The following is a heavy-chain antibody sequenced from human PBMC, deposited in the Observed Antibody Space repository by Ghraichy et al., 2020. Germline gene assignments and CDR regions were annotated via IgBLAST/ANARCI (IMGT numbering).Heavy chain of an antibody. CDR1: GFIFSSYS. V-gene: IGHV3-48*02. J-gene: IGHJ4*02. CDR2: ISSSSSTI. Sequence: LSLTCAASGFIFSSYSMNWVRQAPGKGLEWVSYISSSSSTIYYAESVKGRFTISRDNAKNSLYLQMNSLRDEDTAVYYCARSSGSYYTHFDYWGQGTLVTVSS. CDR3: ARSSGSYYTHFDY. D-gene: IGHD3-10*01.